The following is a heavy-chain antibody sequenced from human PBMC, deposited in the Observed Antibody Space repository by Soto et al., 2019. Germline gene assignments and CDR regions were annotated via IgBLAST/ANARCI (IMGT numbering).Heavy chain of an antibody. CDR3: ARDRGRTAGGAYHYYQYGMDV. V-gene: IGHV3-30*04. J-gene: IGHJ6*02. CDR1: GFTFSDYA. CDR2: TSVDGSDK. Sequence: QVQLVESGGGVVQPGRSLRLSCAASGFTFSDYAMHWVRQAPGKGLAPQWVAVTSVDGSDKYYADSVKGRFTISRDHSKKTLYLQTNSLRLEDTAVYYCARDRGRTAGGAYHYYQYGMDVWGQETTVIVSS. D-gene: IGHD2-21*01.